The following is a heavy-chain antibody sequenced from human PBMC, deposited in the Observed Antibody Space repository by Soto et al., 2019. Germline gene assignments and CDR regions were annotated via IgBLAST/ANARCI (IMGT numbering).Heavy chain of an antibody. Sequence: QVQLQQSGPGLVKPSQTLSLTCAISGDSVSSNSAAWNWIRQSPSRGIEWLGRTSYRSKWDHDYAVSVKSRISINADTSKNQLALQRNSVPPEDTAVYYCARGGGNGMDVWGQGTTVTVSS. CDR3: ARGGGNGMDV. J-gene: IGHJ6*02. V-gene: IGHV6-1*01. CDR2: TSYRSKWDH. CDR1: GDSVSSNSAA. D-gene: IGHD3-3*01.